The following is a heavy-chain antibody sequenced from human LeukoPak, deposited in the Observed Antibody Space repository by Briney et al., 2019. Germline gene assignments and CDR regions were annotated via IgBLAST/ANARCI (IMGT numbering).Heavy chain of an antibody. CDR3: ARDRHASGWYDFDY. D-gene: IGHD6-19*01. J-gene: IGHJ4*02. V-gene: IGHV4-31*03. Sequence: SQTLSLTCTVSGGSISSGGYYWSWIRQHPGKGLEWIGYIYYSGSTYYNPSLKSRVTISVDTSKNQFSLKLSSVTAADTAVYYCARDRHASGWYDFDYWGQGTLVTVSS. CDR1: GGSISSGGYY. CDR2: IYYSGST.